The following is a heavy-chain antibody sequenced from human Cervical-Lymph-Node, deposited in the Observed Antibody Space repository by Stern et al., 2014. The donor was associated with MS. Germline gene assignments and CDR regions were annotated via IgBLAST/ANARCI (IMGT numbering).Heavy chain of an antibody. J-gene: IGHJ4*02. Sequence: QVQLVQSGAEVKKPGASVNVSCKASGYTFTTYAMHWVRQAPGQRLEWMGWINAGNGNTKYSQKFQGRVTITRDTSASTAYMELSSLRSEDTAVYYCARHGSSAWSVDYWGQGTLVTVSS. CDR3: ARHGSSAWSVDY. V-gene: IGHV1-3*01. D-gene: IGHD6-19*01. CDR2: INAGNGNT. CDR1: GYTFTTYA.